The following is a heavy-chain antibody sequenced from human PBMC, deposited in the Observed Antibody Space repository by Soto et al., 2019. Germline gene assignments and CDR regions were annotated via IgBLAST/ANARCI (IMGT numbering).Heavy chain of an antibody. CDR1: GASISTNNW. Sequence: KTSETLSLTCAVSGASISTNNWWSWVRQPPGKGLEWIGEVYHSGSTNCNPPLKSRVTISIDKSKNQFSLRLTSMTAADTAVYYCAVPGAGDFDYWSQGTLVTVSS. V-gene: IGHV4-4*02. CDR2: VYHSGST. CDR3: AVPGAGDFDY. J-gene: IGHJ4*02. D-gene: IGHD6-13*01.